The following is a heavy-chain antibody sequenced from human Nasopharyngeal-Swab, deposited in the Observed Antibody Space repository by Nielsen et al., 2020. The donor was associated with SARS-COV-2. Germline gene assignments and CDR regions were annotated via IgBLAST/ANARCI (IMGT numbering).Heavy chain of an antibody. CDR3: AKGVGYGDTGCFDE. D-gene: IGHD4-17*01. Sequence: SCKGSGYSFTSYWIGWVRQAPGKGLEWVSGISGSGGNTYYADSVKGRFTISRDNSMETLYLQMNSLRVEDTAVYYCAKGVGYGDTGCFDEWGQGTLVSASS. J-gene: IGHJ4*02. V-gene: IGHV3-23*01. CDR1: GYSFTSYW. CDR2: ISGSGGNT.